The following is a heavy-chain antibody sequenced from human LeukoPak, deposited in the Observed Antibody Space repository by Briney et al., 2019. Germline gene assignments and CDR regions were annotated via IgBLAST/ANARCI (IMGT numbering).Heavy chain of an antibody. Sequence: ASVKVSCKASGYTFTGYYMHWVRQAPGQGLEWMGWISPNSGGTNYAQKFQGRVTMTRDTSISTAYMELSRLRSDDTAVYYCARSIYNTAMGDYWGQGTLVTVSS. CDR2: ISPNSGGT. J-gene: IGHJ4*02. CDR1: GYTFTGYY. CDR3: ARSIYNTAMGDY. V-gene: IGHV1-2*02. D-gene: IGHD5-18*01.